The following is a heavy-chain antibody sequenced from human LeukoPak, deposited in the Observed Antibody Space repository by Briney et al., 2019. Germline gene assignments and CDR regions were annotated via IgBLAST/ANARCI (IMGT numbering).Heavy chain of an antibody. CDR1: GFTFSSYW. D-gene: IGHD6-13*01. J-gene: IGHJ4*02. Sequence: GGSLRLSCVVSGFTFSSYWMTWVRHAQESGLEWVANIDQDGSEKHYVDSVKGGFTIYRDNAHDLLYLQMNSLRVEDTAVYYCARRGGIAAPGTAVDYWGQGTLVTVSS. CDR2: IDQDGSEK. V-gene: IGHV3-7*01. CDR3: ARRGGIAAPGTAVDY.